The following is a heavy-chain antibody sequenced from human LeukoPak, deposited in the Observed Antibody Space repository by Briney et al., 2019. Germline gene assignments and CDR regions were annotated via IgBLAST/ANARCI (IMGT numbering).Heavy chain of an antibody. CDR2: ISSSSSYI. V-gene: IGHV3-21*01. J-gene: IGHJ6*02. CDR1: GFTFSSYS. D-gene: IGHD3-3*01. Sequence: GGSLRLSCAASGFTFSSYSMNWVRQAPGKGLEWVSSISSSSSYIYYADSVKGRFTISRDNAKNSLYLQMNSLRAEDTAVYHCAREEAPYDFWSGPHGFRYHYYGMDVWGQGTMVTVSS. CDR3: AREEAPYDFWSGPHGFRYHYYGMDV.